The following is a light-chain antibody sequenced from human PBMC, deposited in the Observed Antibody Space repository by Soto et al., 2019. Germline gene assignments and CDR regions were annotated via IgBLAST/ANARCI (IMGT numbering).Light chain of an antibody. V-gene: IGKV3-15*01. CDR2: GAS. CDR3: QQYNNWPWT. Sequence: EIVMTQSPATLSVSPGERATLSCRASQSVSSNLAWYQQKPGQAPRLLIYGASTRATGIPARFSGSGSGTEFTLTISSLQSGDFAVYYCQQYNNWPWTFSQGTKVEIK. J-gene: IGKJ1*01. CDR1: QSVSSN.